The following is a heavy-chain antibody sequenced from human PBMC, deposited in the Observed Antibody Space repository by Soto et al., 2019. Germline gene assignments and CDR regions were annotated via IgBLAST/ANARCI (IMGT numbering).Heavy chain of an antibody. CDR1: GYTFTSYG. V-gene: IGHV1-3*01. J-gene: IGHJ4*02. D-gene: IGHD3-22*01. Sequence: ASVKVSCKASGYTFTSYGINWVRQAPGRGLEWVGWINPGNGNTKYSQQFQGRVIIDRDTSASTAYMELSSLRSEDTAVYYCARGGYFDSSNYLAYWGLGTLVTVSS. CDR2: INPGNGNT. CDR3: ARGGYFDSSNYLAY.